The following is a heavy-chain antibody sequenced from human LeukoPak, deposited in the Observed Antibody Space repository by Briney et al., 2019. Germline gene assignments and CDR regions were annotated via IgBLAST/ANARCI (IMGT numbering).Heavy chain of an antibody. CDR3: ARNPGITGTWDFDY. V-gene: IGHV3-7*01. Sequence: GGSLRLSCAASGFTFSSYWMSWVRQAPGKGLEWVANIKQDGSEKYYVDSVKGRFTISRDNAKNSLYLQMNSLRAEDTAVYYCARNPGITGTWDFDYWGQGTLVTVSS. CDR2: IKQDGSEK. CDR1: GFTFSSYW. D-gene: IGHD1-7*01. J-gene: IGHJ4*02.